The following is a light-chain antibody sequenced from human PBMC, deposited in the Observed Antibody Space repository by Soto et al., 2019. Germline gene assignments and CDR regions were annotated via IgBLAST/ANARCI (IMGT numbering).Light chain of an antibody. CDR1: SSDVGGYDY. Sequence: QSALTQPASVSGSPGQSITISCTGTSSDVGGYDYVSWYQHFPGKAPKLIIYEVSNRPSGVSNRFSGSKSGNTASLTISGLQAEDDADYYCSSYTSSITVDVVFGGGTKLTVL. J-gene: IGLJ2*01. CDR2: EVS. CDR3: SSYTSSITVDVV. V-gene: IGLV2-14*01.